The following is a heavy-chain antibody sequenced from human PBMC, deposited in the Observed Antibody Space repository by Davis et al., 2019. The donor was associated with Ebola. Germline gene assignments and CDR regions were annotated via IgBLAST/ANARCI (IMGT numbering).Heavy chain of an antibody. J-gene: IGHJ4*02. CDR2: IDWDDDK. D-gene: IGHD3-10*01. CDR3: AHSRREFSPDYFDY. V-gene: IGHV2-70*12. CDR1: GFSLSTSGMC. Sequence: SGPTLVKPTQTLTLTCTFSGFSLSTSGMCVSWIRQPPGKALEWLARIDWDDDKYYSTSLKTRLTISKDASKNLVVLTMTNMDPVDTATYYCAHSRREFSPDYFDYWGQGTLVTVSS.